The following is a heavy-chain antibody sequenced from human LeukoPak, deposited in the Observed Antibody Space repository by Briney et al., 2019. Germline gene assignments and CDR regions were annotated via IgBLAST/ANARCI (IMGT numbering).Heavy chain of an antibody. CDR1: GFTFSYYW. V-gene: IGHV3-7*01. CDR2: IKQDGSDK. CDR3: TRDLTNWNDATFDI. Sequence: GGSLTLSCAASGFTFSYYWMSWLRQAPAKGLEWVANIKQDGSDKYYVDSVKGRFTISRDNAKTSLYLQMNSLSAEDTAMYYCTRDLTNWNDATFDIWGQGTMVTVSS. J-gene: IGHJ3*02. D-gene: IGHD1-1*01.